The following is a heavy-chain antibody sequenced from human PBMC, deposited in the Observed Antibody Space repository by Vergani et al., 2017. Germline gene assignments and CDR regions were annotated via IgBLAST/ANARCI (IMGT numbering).Heavy chain of an antibody. CDR1: GYTFTSYY. J-gene: IGHJ6*02. V-gene: IGHV1-46*03. Sequence: QVQLVQSGAEVKKPGASVKVSCKASGYTFTSYYMHWVRQAPGQGLEWMGIINPSGGSTSYAQKFHGRVTMIRDTSTSTVYMELSSLRSEDTAVYYCARDLGLGSYYGSRYYYYYYGMDVWGQGTTVTVSS. D-gene: IGHD1-26*01. CDR3: ARDLGLGSYYGSRYYYYYYGMDV. CDR2: INPSGGST.